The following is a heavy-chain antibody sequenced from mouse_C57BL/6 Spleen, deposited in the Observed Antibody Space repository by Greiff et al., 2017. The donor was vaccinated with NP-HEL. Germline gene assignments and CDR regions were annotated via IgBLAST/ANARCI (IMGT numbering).Heavy chain of an antibody. CDR1: GISITTGNYR. CDR2: IYYSGTF. V-gene: IGHV3-5*01. Sequence: EVQGVESGPGLVKPSQTVFLTCTVTGISITTGNYRWSWIRQFPGNKLEWIGYIYYSGTFTFNPSLTRRTTITRDTPKNQFFLEMNSLTAEDTATYYCARDEGYGSSYGAMDYWGQGTSVTVSS. CDR3: ARDEGYGSSYGAMDY. D-gene: IGHD1-1*01. J-gene: IGHJ4*01.